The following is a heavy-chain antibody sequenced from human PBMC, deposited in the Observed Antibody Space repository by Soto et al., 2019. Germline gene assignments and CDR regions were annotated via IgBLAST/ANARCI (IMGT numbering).Heavy chain of an antibody. D-gene: IGHD3-16*02. CDR1: GFTFSSYS. CDR2: ISSSSSYI. J-gene: IGHJ3*02. Sequence: GRSLRLSCAASGFTFSSYSMNWVRQAPGKGLEWVSSISSSSSYIYYADSVKGRFTISRDNAKNSLYLQMNSLRAEDTAVYYCAREAKRSYRPKDAFDIWGQGTMVTVSS. CDR3: AREAKRSYRPKDAFDI. V-gene: IGHV3-21*01.